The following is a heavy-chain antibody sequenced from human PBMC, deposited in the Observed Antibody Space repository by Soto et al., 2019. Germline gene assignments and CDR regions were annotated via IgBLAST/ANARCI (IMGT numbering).Heavy chain of an antibody. CDR2: IITILGIE. D-gene: IGHD2-2*01. CDR1: GGTFSSYT. J-gene: IGHJ3*02. Sequence: QVQLVQSGAEVKKPGSSVKVSCKASGGTFSSYTISWVRQAPGQGLEWMGRIITILGIEHYAQKFQGRVTITADKSTNTAYMELTRLRSEDTAVYDCARDELGPAAMSWVNAFDILGQGTMVAGSS. V-gene: IGHV1-69*08. CDR3: ARDELGPAAMSWVNAFDI.